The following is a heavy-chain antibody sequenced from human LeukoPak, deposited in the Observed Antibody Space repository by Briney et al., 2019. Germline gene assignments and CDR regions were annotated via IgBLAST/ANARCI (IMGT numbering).Heavy chain of an antibody. D-gene: IGHD6-13*01. CDR3: ARHGAAAGTVPRY. Sequence: GESLKISCQASGYSFTSYWIGWVRQMPGKGLEWMGNIHPSDSETRYSPSFQGQVTISADKSISTVYLQWSSLKASDTAIYYCARHGAAAGTVPRYWAQGTLVIVSS. V-gene: IGHV5-51*01. J-gene: IGHJ4*02. CDR2: IHPSDSET. CDR1: GYSFTSYW.